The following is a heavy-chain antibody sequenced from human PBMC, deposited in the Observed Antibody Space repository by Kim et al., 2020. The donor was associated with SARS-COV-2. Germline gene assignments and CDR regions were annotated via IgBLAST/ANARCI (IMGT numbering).Heavy chain of an antibody. CDR2: SYYSGST. Sequence: SETLSLTCTVSGGSISSYYWSWIRQPPGKGLEWIGDSYYSGSTNYNPSLKSRVTISVDTSKNQFSLKLSSVTAADTAVYYCARLNYDILTGPQGGWFDPWGQGTLVTVSS. CDR3: ARLNYDILTGPQGGWFDP. D-gene: IGHD3-9*01. CDR1: GGSISSYY. J-gene: IGHJ5*02. V-gene: IGHV4-59*08.